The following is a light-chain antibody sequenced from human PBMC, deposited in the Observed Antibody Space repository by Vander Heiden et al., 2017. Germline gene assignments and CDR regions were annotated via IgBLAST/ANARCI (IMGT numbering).Light chain of an antibody. Sequence: EIVMTQSPATLSVSPGERATLSCTASQSVSSNLAWYQQKPGQAPRLLIYGASTRATGIPARFSGSGYGTEFSLTISSRQSEDFAVYYCQQYNNWPPITFGQGTLMEIK. CDR1: QSVSSN. CDR3: QQYNNWPPIT. V-gene: IGKV3-15*01. CDR2: GAS. J-gene: IGKJ5*01.